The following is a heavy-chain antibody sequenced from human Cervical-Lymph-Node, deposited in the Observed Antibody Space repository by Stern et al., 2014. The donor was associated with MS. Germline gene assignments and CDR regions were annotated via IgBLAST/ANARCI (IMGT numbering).Heavy chain of an antibody. Sequence: QVHLGESGAEVKKPGASVTVSCNASGYTFTSYGISWVRQGPGQGLELVGWISAYNGNTNYAQKLQGRVTMTTDTSTSTAYMELRSLRSDDTAVYYCARGLLGSENAFDIWGQGTMVTVSS. CDR1: GYTFTSYG. CDR3: ARGLLGSENAFDI. J-gene: IGHJ3*02. D-gene: IGHD2-15*01. V-gene: IGHV1-18*01. CDR2: ISAYNGNT.